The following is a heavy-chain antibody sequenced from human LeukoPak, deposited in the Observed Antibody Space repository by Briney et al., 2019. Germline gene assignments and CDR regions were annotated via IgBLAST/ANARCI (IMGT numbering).Heavy chain of an antibody. CDR2: ISSSGSTI. Sequence: GGSLRLSCAASGFTFSDYYMSWIRQAPGKGLEWVSYISSSGSTIYYADSVKGRFTISRDNSKNTLYLQMNSLRAEDTAVYYCAKDGITYYDFCSGYSSFDYWGQGTLVTVSS. D-gene: IGHD3-3*01. J-gene: IGHJ4*02. CDR3: AKDGITYYDFCSGYSSFDY. CDR1: GFTFSDYY. V-gene: IGHV3-11*01.